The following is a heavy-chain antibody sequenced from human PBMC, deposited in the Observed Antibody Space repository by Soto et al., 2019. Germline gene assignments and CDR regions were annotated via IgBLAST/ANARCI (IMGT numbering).Heavy chain of an antibody. D-gene: IGHD5-12*01. CDR3: ARDRGGYDRLYYYHGMDV. Sequence: RSLRLSCAASGFTFSDYYMSWIRQAPGKGLEYISYISSSSGSTNYADSVKGRFTISRDNAKNSLYLQMSSLRAEDTAVYYCARDRGGYDRLYYYHGMDVWGQGTTVTVSS. CDR2: ISSSSGST. CDR1: GFTFSDYY. J-gene: IGHJ6*02. V-gene: IGHV3-11*06.